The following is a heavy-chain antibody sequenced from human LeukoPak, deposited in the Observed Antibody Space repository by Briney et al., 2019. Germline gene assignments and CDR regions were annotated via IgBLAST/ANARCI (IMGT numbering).Heavy chain of an antibody. CDR1: GFTFSSYA. J-gene: IGHJ4*02. CDR2: ISYDGSNK. D-gene: IGHD1-26*01. V-gene: IGHV3-30-3*01. Sequence: GGSLRLSCAASGFTFSSYAMHWVRQAPGKGLEWVAVISYDGSNKYYADSVKGRFTISRDNSKNTLYLQMNSLRAEDTAVYYCARDGSGSFDYWGQGTLVTVSS. CDR3: ARDGSGSFDY.